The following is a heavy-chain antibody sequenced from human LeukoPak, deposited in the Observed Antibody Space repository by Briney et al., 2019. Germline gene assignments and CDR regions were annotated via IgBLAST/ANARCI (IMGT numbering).Heavy chain of an antibody. CDR3: ARDYDYYDSSGYYSHFDY. Sequence: GGSLRLSCAVSGFTVSSNHMSWVRQAPGKGLEWVSVFYSGGDTHYADSVKGRFTISRDNSKNTLYLQMNSLRAEDTAVYYCARDYDYYDSSGYYSHFDYWGQGTLVTVSS. CDR1: GFTVSSNH. V-gene: IGHV3-53*01. J-gene: IGHJ4*02. D-gene: IGHD3-22*01. CDR2: FYSGGDT.